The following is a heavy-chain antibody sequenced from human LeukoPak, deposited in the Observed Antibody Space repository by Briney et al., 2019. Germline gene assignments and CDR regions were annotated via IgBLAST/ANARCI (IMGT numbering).Heavy chain of an antibody. CDR3: AELGITMIGGV. CDR1: GFTFSSYE. V-gene: IGHV3-48*03. J-gene: IGHJ6*04. D-gene: IGHD3-10*02. CDR2: ISSSGSTI. Sequence: GGSLRLSCAASGFTFSSYEMNWVRQAPGKGLEWVSYISSSGSTIYYADSVKGRFTISRDNAKNSLYLQMNSLRAEDTAVYYCAELGITMIGGVWGKGTTDTISS.